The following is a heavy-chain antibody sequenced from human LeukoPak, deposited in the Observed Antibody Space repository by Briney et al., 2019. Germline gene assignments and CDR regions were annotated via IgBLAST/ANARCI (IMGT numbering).Heavy chain of an antibody. J-gene: IGHJ4*02. CDR1: GYTFTNYE. Sequence: ASVKVSCKASGYTFTNYEINWVRQATGQGLEWMGWMNPNTGNIGSAQKFQGRVTITRNTSISTAYMELSSLRSEDTAVYYCVRLGLESPVAAAIWGQGTLVTVSS. CDR3: VRLGLESPVAAAI. CDR2: MNPNTGNI. D-gene: IGHD2-15*01. V-gene: IGHV1-8*03.